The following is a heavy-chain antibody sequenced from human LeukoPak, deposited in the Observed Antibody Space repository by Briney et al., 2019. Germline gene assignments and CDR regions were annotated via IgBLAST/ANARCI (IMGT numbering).Heavy chain of an antibody. D-gene: IGHD3-10*01. CDR1: GGPISSYY. CDR2: IYYSGST. Sequence: SETLSLTCTVSGGPISSYYWSWIRQPPGKGLEWIGYIYYSGSTNYNPSLKSRVTISVDTSKNQFPLKVSSVTAADTAVYYCASNYYGSGSLDYWGQGNLVTVSS. V-gene: IGHV4-59*08. J-gene: IGHJ4*02. CDR3: ASNYYGSGSLDY.